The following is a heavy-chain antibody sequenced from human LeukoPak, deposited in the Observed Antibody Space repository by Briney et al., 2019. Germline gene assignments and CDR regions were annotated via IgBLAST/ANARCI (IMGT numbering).Heavy chain of an antibody. J-gene: IGHJ6*02. Sequence: GGSLRLSCAASGFTVSTNYMSWVRQAPGKGLEWVSVIYSGGSTYYADYVKVRFTIYRDNSKNKLYLQMNSLRDEDTAVYYCARDAGGYGMDVWGQGTTVTVSS. CDR1: GFTVSTNY. CDR2: IYSGGST. D-gene: IGHD2-8*02. CDR3: ARDAGGYGMDV. V-gene: IGHV3-66*01.